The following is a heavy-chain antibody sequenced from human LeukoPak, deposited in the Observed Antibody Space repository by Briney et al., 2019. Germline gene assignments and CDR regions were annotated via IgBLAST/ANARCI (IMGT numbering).Heavy chain of an antibody. V-gene: IGHV1-2*06. D-gene: IGHD3-10*01. CDR2: INPNSGGT. Sequence: ASVKVSCKASGYTFTGYYMHWVRQAPGQGLEWMGRINPNSGGTNYAQKFQGRVTMTRDTSISTAYMELSGLRSDDTAVYYCARGGGSGSYFYYYYYMDVWGKGTTVTVSS. J-gene: IGHJ6*03. CDR1: GYTFTGYY. CDR3: ARGGGSGSYFYYYYYMDV.